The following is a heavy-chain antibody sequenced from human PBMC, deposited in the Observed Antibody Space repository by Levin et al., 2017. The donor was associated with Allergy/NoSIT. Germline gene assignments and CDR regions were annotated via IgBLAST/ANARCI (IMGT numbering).Heavy chain of an antibody. D-gene: IGHD5-18*01. Sequence: GGSLRLSCAASGFTFSVSAMHWVRQASGTGLEWVGRVRSKANSYATAYAASVKGRFIISRDDSKNTAYLQMNSLKTEDTAVYSCTRHSVDTAMINDFWGQGTLVTVSS. CDR3: TRHSVDTAMINDF. V-gene: IGHV3-73*01. CDR2: VRSKANSYAT. J-gene: IGHJ4*02. CDR1: GFTFSVSA.